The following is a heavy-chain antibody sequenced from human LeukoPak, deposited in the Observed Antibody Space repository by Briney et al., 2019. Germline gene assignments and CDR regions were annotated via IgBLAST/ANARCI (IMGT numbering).Heavy chain of an antibody. CDR2: SHLDGRT. V-gene: IGHV4-4*02. CDR3: AREGGFYRPLDY. J-gene: IGHJ4*02. CDR1: GGSISSTNW. Sequence: PSGTLSLICGVSGGSISSTNWWTWVRQPPGKGLEWIGESHLDGRTNYNPSLESRLTMSADLSENHISLRLTSVTAADTAVYYCAREGGFYRPLDYSGQGTLVTVSS. D-gene: IGHD3-3*01.